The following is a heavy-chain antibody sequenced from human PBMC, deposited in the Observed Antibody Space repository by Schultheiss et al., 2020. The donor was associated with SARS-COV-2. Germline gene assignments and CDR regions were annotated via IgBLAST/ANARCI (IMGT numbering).Heavy chain of an antibody. D-gene: IGHD6-19*01. CDR3: ARMGIGWYSYSYYGMDV. J-gene: IGHJ6*02. CDR2: ISPYIGNT. CDR1: GYTFSSYG. V-gene: IGHV1-18*01. Sequence: ASVKVSCKASGYTFSSYGISWVRQAPGQGLEWMGWISPYIGNTHYAQKLQGRVTMTTDTSTSTAYMELRSLRSDDTAVYYCARMGIGWYSYSYYGMDVWGQGATVTVSS.